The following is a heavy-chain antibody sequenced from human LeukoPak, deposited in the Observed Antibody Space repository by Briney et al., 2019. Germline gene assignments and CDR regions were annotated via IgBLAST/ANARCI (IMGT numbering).Heavy chain of an antibody. D-gene: IGHD3-9*01. V-gene: IGHV4-34*01. J-gene: IGHJ5*02. CDR3: ARAPYYDILTGYYQDNWFDP. Sequence: SETLSLTCAVYGGSFSGYYWSWIRQPPGKGLEWIGEINHSGSTNYNPSLKSRVTISVGTSKNQFSLKLSSVTAADTAVYYCARAPYYDILTGYYQDNWFDPWGQGTLVTVSS. CDR1: GGSFSGYY. CDR2: INHSGST.